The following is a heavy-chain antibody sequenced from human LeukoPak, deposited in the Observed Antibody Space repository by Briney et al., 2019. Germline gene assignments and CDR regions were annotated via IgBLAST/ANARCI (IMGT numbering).Heavy chain of an antibody. D-gene: IGHD2-2*02. CDR2: MYYSGRT. CDR3: ARGVVVVPAAIRKYFDL. Sequence: SETLSLTCTVSGGSISSYYWSWIRQPPGKGLEWIAYMYYSGRTNYSPSLKSRVTISVDTSKNQFSLKLSSVTAADTAVYYCARGVVVVPAAIRKYFDLWGRGTLVTVSS. CDR1: GGSISSYY. V-gene: IGHV4-59*01. J-gene: IGHJ2*01.